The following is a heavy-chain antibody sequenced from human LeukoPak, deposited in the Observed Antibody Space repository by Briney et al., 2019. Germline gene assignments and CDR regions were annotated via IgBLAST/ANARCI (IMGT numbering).Heavy chain of an antibody. CDR1: GYTFTSYA. CDR3: ARVSSRYSYGYSAY. CDR2: INAGNGNT. V-gene: IGHV1-3*01. Sequence: ASVKVSCKASGYTFTSYAMHSVRQAPGQRLEWMGWINAGNGNTKYSQKFQGRVTITRDTSASTAYMELSSLRSGDTAVYYCARVSSRYSYGYSAYWGQGTLVTVSS. D-gene: IGHD5-18*01. J-gene: IGHJ4*02.